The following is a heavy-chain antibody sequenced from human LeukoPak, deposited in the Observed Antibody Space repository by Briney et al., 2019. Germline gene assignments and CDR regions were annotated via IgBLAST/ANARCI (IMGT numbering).Heavy chain of an antibody. D-gene: IGHD4-23*01. J-gene: IGHJ4*02. CDR1: GYSFTDYW. V-gene: IGHV5-51*01. CDR3: ARPSSRYGGTSEDY. CDR2: IYPGDSDT. Sequence: GESLKISCKASGYSFTDYWIVWVRQMPGKGLEWMGAIYPGDSDTRYSPSLDGQFTISADKSVSTTYLQWSSLQASDTAMYYCARPSSRYGGTSEDYWGQGTLVTVSS.